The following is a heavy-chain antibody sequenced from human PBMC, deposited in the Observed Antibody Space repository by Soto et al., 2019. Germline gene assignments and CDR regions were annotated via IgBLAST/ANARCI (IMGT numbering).Heavy chain of an antibody. CDR3: AKAVTGQYYVDY. CDR1: GFTFSIYD. V-gene: IGHV3-30*18. J-gene: IGHJ4*02. D-gene: IGHD2-21*02. Sequence: QVQLVESGGGVVQPGGSLRLSCAASGFTFSIYDMHWVRQAPGKGLEWVAVTSYDGRNKYYADSVKGRFTISRDNSKNTLHLQTNSLGAEDTAVYYCAKAVTGQYYVDYWGQGTLVAVSS. CDR2: TSYDGRNK.